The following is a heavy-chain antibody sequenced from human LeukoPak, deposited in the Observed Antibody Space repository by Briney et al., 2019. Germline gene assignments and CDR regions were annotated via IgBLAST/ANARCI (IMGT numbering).Heavy chain of an antibody. CDR3: ARDPYYCSGGSCYRSAFDI. Sequence: GGSLRLSCAASGFTFDDYGMSWVRQAPGKGLEWGSGINWNGGSTGYADSVKGRFTISRDNAKNSLYLQMNSLRAEDTALYYCARDPYYCSGGSCYRSAFDIWGQGTMVTVSS. V-gene: IGHV3-20*04. CDR1: GFTFDDYG. CDR2: INWNGGST. J-gene: IGHJ3*02. D-gene: IGHD2-15*01.